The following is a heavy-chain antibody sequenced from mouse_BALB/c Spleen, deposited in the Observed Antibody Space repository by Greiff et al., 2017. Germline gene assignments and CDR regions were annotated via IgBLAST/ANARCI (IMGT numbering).Heavy chain of an antibody. CDR3: ARAELGRGFAY. Sequence: EVMLVESGGGLVKPGGSLKLSCAASGFTFSSYAMSWVRQTPEKRLEWVATISSGGSYTYYPDSVKGRFTISRDNAKNTLYLQMSSLRSEDTAMYYCARAELGRGFAYWGEGSLVPVSA. J-gene: IGHJ3*01. CDR1: GFTFSSYA. CDR2: ISSGGSYT. V-gene: IGHV5-9-1*01. D-gene: IGHD4-1*01.